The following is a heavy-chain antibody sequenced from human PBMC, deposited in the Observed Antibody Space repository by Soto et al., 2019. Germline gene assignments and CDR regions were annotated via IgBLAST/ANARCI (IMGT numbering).Heavy chain of an antibody. J-gene: IGHJ3*02. V-gene: IGHV3-23*01. CDR1: GFTFTDYA. CDR2: ISGSGANT. CDR3: AKDGKQSNGWWAALEI. Sequence: EVQVLESGGGLVQPGGSLRLSCAASGFTFTDYAMNWVRQAPGKGLEWVSPISGSGANTYYADSVWGRFPISRDNAKNTPAQQMSSLRAEDTAVYYCAKDGKQSNGWWAALEIWGQGTVVTVSS. D-gene: IGHD6-19*01.